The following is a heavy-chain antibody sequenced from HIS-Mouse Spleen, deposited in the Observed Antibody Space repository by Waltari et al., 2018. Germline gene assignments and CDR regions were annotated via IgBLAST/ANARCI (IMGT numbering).Heavy chain of an antibody. CDR1: GFTFSSYG. D-gene: IGHD6-6*01. V-gene: IGHV3-33*01. J-gene: IGHJ4*02. Sequence: QVQLVESGGGVVQPGRSLRLSCAASGFTFSSYGMHWVRQAPGKGREWVAFIWYDGRNKYYADSVKGRFTISRDNSKNTLYLQMNSLRAEDTAVYYCARYSSSSGVDYWGQGTLVTVSS. CDR3: ARYSSSSGVDY. CDR2: IWYDGRNK.